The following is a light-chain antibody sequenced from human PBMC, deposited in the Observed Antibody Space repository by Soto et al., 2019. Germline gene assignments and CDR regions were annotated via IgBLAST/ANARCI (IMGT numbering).Light chain of an antibody. J-gene: IGKJ1*01. CDR2: AAS. V-gene: IGKV1-39*01. CDR3: QQVYSNPWT. CDR1: QSVNTY. Sequence: DIPMTQSPSSLSASVGDRVTITCRASQSVNTYLHWYQQKAGQAPKLLIYAASNLQSGVPSRFSGRGSGTDFTLTVDSLQPEDFATYYCQQVYSNPWTFRQGTKEQV.